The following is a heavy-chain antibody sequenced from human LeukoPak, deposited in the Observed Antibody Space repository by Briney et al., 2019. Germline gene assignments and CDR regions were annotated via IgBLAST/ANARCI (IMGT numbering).Heavy chain of an antibody. V-gene: IGHV1-69*05. Sequence: GSSVKVSCKASGGTFSSYAISWARQAPGQGLEWMGGIIPIFGTANYAQKFQGRVTITTDESTSTAYMELSSLRSEDTAVYYCARGGYGDYELIGAFDIWGQGTMVTVSS. J-gene: IGHJ3*02. CDR2: IIPIFGTA. CDR1: GGTFSSYA. CDR3: ARGGYGDYELIGAFDI. D-gene: IGHD4-17*01.